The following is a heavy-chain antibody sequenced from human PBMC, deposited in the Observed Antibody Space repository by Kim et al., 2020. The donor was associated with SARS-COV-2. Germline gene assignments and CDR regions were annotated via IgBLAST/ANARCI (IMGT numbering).Heavy chain of an antibody. J-gene: IGHJ2*01. CDR3: ARGPGYAYVTGYYDH. Sequence: GGSLRLSCAASEFTIRNYWMNWVRQAPGKGLVWVARMNTAGSTLYYADSVKGRFTISRDNGKNMLFLDMNSLGDEDTAVYYCARGPGYAYVTGYYDHWGRGTLVTGSS. D-gene: IGHD2-15*01. CDR2: MNTAGSTL. CDR1: EFTIRNYW. V-gene: IGHV3-74*01.